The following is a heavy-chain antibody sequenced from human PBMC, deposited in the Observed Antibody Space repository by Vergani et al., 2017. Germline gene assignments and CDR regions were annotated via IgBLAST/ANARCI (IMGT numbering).Heavy chain of an antibody. CDR3: AKEVTYCSGGSCYSGLPRKKYGMDV. J-gene: IGHJ6*02. Sequence: QVQLVESGGGVVQPGRSLRLSCAASGFTFSSYGMHWVRQAPGKGLEWVAVISYDGSNKYYADSVKGRFTISRDNSKNTLYLQVNSLRAEDTAVYYCAKEVTYCSGGSCYSGLPRKKYGMDVWGQGTTVTVSS. D-gene: IGHD2-15*01. CDR2: ISYDGSNK. V-gene: IGHV3-30*18. CDR1: GFTFSSYG.